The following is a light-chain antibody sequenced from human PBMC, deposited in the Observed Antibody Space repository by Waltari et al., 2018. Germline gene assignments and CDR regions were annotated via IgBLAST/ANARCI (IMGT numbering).Light chain of an antibody. CDR3: QTGGHGTWV. V-gene: IGLV4-69*01. CDR2: VNSDGSH. CDR1: SGHSSNI. J-gene: IGLJ3*02. Sequence: QLVLTQSPSASASLGASVKPTCTLSSGHSSNIIAWLQQQPEKGPRYLMKVNSDGSHSKGDEIPDRFSGSSSGAERYLTISSVQSEDEADYYCQTGGHGTWVFGGGTTLTVL.